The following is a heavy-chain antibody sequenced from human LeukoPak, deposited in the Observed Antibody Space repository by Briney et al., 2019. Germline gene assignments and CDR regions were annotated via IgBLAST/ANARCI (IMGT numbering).Heavy chain of an antibody. J-gene: IGHJ5*02. V-gene: IGHV4-39*07. CDR2: IYYSGST. Sequence: PSETLSLTCTVSGGSISSSSYYWGWIRQPPGKGLEWIGSIYYSGSTYYNPSLKSRVTISVDTSKNQFSLKLSSVTAADTAVYYCARVRGAIGYVWGSYPNWFDPWGQGTLVTVSS. D-gene: IGHD3-16*01. CDR3: ARVRGAIGYVWGSYPNWFDP. CDR1: GGSISSSSYY.